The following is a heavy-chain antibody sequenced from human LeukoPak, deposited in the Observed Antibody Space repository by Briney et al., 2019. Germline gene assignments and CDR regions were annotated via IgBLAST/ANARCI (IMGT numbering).Heavy chain of an antibody. CDR1: GFIFSNAW. V-gene: IGHV3-15*01. D-gene: IGHD6-19*01. CDR2: IKSKSDGGTI. J-gene: IGHJ4*02. CDR3: TTGGWHGGDF. Sequence: GGSLRLSCAASGFIFSNAWMSWVRQTPGKGLEWIGRIKSKSDGGTIDYAAPVKGRFSISRDDSKNTLYLQINSLETEDTGVYYCTTGGWHGGDFWGQGTLVTVSS.